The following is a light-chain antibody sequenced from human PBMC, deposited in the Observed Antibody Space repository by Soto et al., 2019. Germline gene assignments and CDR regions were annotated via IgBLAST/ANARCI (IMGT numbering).Light chain of an antibody. Sequence: AIQLTQSPSSLSAFVGDRVTLTCRASQGVSNALAWYQQKPGQPPNLLIYDASSLKRGVPSRFSGSGSGTDFTLTISSLQPEDFATYYCQQYNDNPRTFGQGTRLEL. V-gene: IGKV1D-13*01. CDR2: DAS. CDR3: QQYNDNPRT. J-gene: IGKJ5*01. CDR1: QGVSNA.